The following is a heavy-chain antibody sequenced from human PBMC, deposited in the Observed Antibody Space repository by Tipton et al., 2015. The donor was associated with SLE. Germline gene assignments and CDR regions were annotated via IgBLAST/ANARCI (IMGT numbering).Heavy chain of an antibody. CDR2: IYYSGST. Sequence: TLSLTCTVSGGSISSSSYYWSWIRQHPGKGLEWIGYIYYSGSTYYNPSLKSRVTISVDTSKNQFSLKLSSVTAADTAVYYCARLPVVYYYYMDVWGKGTTVTVSS. D-gene: IGHD4-23*01. CDR3: ARLPVVYYYYMDV. V-gene: IGHV4-31*03. J-gene: IGHJ6*03. CDR1: GGSISSSSYY.